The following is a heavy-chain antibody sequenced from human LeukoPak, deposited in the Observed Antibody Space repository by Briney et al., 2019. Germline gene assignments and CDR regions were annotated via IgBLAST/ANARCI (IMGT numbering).Heavy chain of an antibody. J-gene: IGHJ5*02. V-gene: IGHV1-69*05. CDR1: GGTFSSYA. D-gene: IGHD1-7*01. Sequence: SVKVSCKASGGTFSSYAISWVRQAPGQGLEWMGGIIPIFGTANYAQKFQGRVTITTDESTSTAYMELNSLRSEDTAVYYCARDNYAGANWFDPWGQGTLVTVSS. CDR3: ARDNYAGANWFDP. CDR2: IIPIFGTA.